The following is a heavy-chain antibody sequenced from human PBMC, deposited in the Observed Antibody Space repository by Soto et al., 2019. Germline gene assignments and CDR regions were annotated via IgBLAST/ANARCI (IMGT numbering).Heavy chain of an antibody. V-gene: IGHV2-5*01. CDR1: GFSLSTSGVG. CDR2: IYWYDDQ. CDR3: AHIGSDILARYFWFDP. J-gene: IGHJ5*02. D-gene: IGHD3-9*01. Sequence: QITLKESGPTLVKPTQTLTLTCTSSGFSLSTSGVGVGWIRQPPGKALEWRALIYWYDDQRYSPSLKSRLTNPRDTRPSQVVFTITGMDPGDTATHYYAHIGSDILARYFWFDPWGQGTLFTVSS.